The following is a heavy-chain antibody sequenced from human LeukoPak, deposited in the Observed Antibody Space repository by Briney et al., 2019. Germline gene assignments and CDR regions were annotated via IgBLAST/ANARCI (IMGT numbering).Heavy chain of an antibody. D-gene: IGHD1-26*01. Sequence: ASVKVSCKASGYTFTSYGISWVRQAPGQGLEWMGWISAYNGNTNYAQKLQGRVTMTTDTSTSTAYVELRSLRSDDTAVYYCARGPTNSGSYTYYYYGMDVWGQGTTVTVSS. J-gene: IGHJ6*02. CDR3: ARGPTNSGSYTYYYYGMDV. CDR1: GYTFTSYG. V-gene: IGHV1-18*01. CDR2: ISAYNGNT.